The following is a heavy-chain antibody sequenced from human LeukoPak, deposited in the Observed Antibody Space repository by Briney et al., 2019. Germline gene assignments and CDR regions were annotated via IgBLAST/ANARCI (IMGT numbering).Heavy chain of an antibody. V-gene: IGHV1-2*02. D-gene: IGHD6-6*01. CDR1: GYTFTVDY. CDR3: ARDYSSSSLTVLFDD. CDR2: INPNTGGT. J-gene: IGHJ4*02. Sequence: ASVKVSCKTSGYTFTVDYIHWVRQAPGQGLEWMGWINPNTGGTDYSQTFQGRVTMTRDTSISTAYMELSRLRSDDTAVYYCARDYSSSSLTVLFDDWGQGTLVTVSS.